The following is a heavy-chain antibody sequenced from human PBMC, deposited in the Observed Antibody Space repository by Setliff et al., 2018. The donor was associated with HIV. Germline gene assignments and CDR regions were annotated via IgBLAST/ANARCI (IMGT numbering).Heavy chain of an antibody. Sequence: PSETLSLTCAVYGGSLSPFSWTWIRQAPGKGLEWIGEVDHSGKSKENPSLRSRVSISVDTSKNQFSLKMRSVTATDTAVYYCAGGPGTTSIDYWAQGTLVTVSS. CDR3: AGGPGTTSIDY. CDR1: GGSLSPFS. V-gene: IGHV4-34*01. CDR2: VDHSGKS. D-gene: IGHD1-26*01. J-gene: IGHJ4*02.